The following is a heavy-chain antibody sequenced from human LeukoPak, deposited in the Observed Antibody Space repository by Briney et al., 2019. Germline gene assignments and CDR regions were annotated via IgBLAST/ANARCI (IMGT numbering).Heavy chain of an antibody. J-gene: IGHJ4*02. D-gene: IGHD2-15*01. CDR3: ATEVAYY. CDR2: TYYSGST. V-gene: IGHV4-39*01. CDR1: GGSISSSSYY. Sequence: SETLSLTCTVSGGSISSSSYYWGWIRQPPGKGLEWIGSTYYSGSTYYNPSLKSRVTISVDTSKNQFSLKLSSVTAADTAVYYCATEVAYYWGQGTLVTVSS.